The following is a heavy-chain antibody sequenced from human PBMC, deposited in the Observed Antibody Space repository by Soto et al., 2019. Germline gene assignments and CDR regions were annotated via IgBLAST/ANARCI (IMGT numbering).Heavy chain of an antibody. CDR3: ITDLGDLSGHYFDY. D-gene: IGHD3-10*01. Sequence: EVQLVESGGGLVQPGESLKLSCAASGFTFSRSAIHWVRQASGKGLEWVGRIRNRANSYATTYAASLEGRITISRDDSKDTAFLQMNSLKIEDTAIYYCITDLGDLSGHYFDYWGQGTQVTVSA. CDR2: IRNRANSYAT. V-gene: IGHV3-73*02. J-gene: IGHJ4*02. CDR1: GFTFSRSA.